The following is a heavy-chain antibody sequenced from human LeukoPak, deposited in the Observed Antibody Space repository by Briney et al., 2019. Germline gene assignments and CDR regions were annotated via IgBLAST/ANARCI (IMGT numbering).Heavy chain of an antibody. J-gene: IGHJ5*02. CDR3: ARDMALDGYYDSSGYYST. D-gene: IGHD3-22*01. V-gene: IGHV3-30-3*01. CDR2: ISYDGSNK. CDR1: GFAFSSYA. Sequence: GGSLRLSCAASGFAFSSYAMHWVRQAPGKGLEWVAVISYDGSNKYYADSVKGRFTISRDNSKNTLYLQMNSLRAEDTAVYYCARDMALDGYYDSSGYYSTWGQGTLVTVSS.